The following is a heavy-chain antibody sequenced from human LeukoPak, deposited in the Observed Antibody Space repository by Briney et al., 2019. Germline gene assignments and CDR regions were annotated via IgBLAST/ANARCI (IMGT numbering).Heavy chain of an antibody. J-gene: IGHJ4*02. CDR1: GYTFTSYG. CDR2: ISAYNGNT. CDR3: ARDRSRYSSGWVDFDY. V-gene: IGHV1-18*01. Sequence: ASVKVSCKASGYTFTSYGISWVRQAPGQGFEWMGWISAYNGNTNYAQKLQGRVTMTTDTSTSTAYMELRSLRSDDTAVYYCARDRSRYSSGWVDFDYWGQGTLVTVSS. D-gene: IGHD6-19*01.